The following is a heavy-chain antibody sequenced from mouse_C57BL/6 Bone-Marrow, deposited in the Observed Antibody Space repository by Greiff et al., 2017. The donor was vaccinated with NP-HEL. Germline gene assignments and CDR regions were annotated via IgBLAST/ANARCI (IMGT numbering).Heavy chain of an antibody. CDR1: GIDFSRYW. D-gene: IGHD1-1*01. J-gene: IGHJ1*03. V-gene: IGHV4-1*01. Sequence: AASGIDFSRYWMSWVRRAPGKGLEWIGEINPDSSTINYAPSLKDKFIISRDNAKNTLYLQMSKVRSEDTALYYCARRVFYGSSYLSYWYFDVWGTGTTVTVSS. CDR3: ARRVFYGSSYLSYWYFDV. CDR2: INPDSSTI.